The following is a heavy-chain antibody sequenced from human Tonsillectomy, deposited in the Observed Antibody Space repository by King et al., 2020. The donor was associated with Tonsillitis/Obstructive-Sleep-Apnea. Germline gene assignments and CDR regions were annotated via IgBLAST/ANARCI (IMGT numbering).Heavy chain of an antibody. Sequence: VQLVESGGVVVQPGGSLRLSCAASGFTFDDDTMHWVRQAPGKGLEWVSLISWDGGSTYYADSVKGRFTISRDNSKNSLYLQMNSLRTEDTALYYCAKVGSYCSGGTCYLDYWGQGTLVTVSS. V-gene: IGHV3-43*01. CDR2: ISWDGGST. J-gene: IGHJ4*02. CDR1: GFTFDDDT. CDR3: AKVGSYCSGGTCYLDY. D-gene: IGHD2-15*01.